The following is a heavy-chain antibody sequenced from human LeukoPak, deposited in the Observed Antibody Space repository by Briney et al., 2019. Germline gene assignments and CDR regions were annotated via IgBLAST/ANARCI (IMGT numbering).Heavy chain of an antibody. CDR3: AKSTYYYDTFVNAFDL. D-gene: IGHD3-22*01. V-gene: IGHV4-34*01. CDR2: IYYGGST. CDR1: GGSFSGHY. J-gene: IGHJ3*01. Sequence: PSETLSLTCAVYGGSFSGHYWSWIRQPPRKGLEWIGSIYYGGSTYYNASLRSRVTTSVDTSKNQFSLKLSSVTAADTAVYYCAKSTYYYDTFVNAFDLWGQGTVVTVSS.